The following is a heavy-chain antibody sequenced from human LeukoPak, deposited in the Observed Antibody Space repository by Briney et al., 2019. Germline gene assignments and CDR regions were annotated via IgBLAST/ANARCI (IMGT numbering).Heavy chain of an antibody. CDR2: IIPIFGTA. J-gene: IGHJ4*02. CDR3: ARDLGECSREYYFDY. D-gene: IGHD6-6*01. V-gene: IGHV1-69*05. Sequence: ASVKVSCKASGGTFSSYAISWVRQAPGQGLEWMGRIIPIFGTANYAQKFQGRVTITTDESTSTAYMELSSLRSEDTAVYYCARDLGECSREYYFDYWGQGTLVTVSS. CDR1: GGTFSSYA.